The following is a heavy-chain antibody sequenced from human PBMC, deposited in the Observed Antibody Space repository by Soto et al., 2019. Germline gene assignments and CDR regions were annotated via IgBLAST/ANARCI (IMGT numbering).Heavy chain of an antibody. Sequence: GGSLRLSCAASGFTFSSYAMHWVRQAPGKGLEWVAVISYDGSNKYYADSVKGRFTISRDNSKNTLYLQMNSLRAEDTAVYYCAREGYSYQAEGLDYWGQGTLVTVSS. CDR2: ISYDGSNK. J-gene: IGHJ4*02. D-gene: IGHD5-18*01. CDR1: GFTFSSYA. CDR3: AREGYSYQAEGLDY. V-gene: IGHV3-30-3*01.